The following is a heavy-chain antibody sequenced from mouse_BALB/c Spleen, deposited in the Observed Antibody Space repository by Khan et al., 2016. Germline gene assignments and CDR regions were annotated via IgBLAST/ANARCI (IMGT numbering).Heavy chain of an antibody. CDR3: GYGSSYWYFDV. J-gene: IGHJ1*01. CDR2: ISYSGST. Sequence: EVQLQESGPGLVKPSQSLSLTCTVTGYSITSDYAWNWIRQFPGNKLEWMGYISYSGSTSYNPSLKSRISITRDTSKNQFFLQLNSVTTEDTATYYCGYGSSYWYFDVWGAGTTVTVSS. V-gene: IGHV3-2*02. CDR1: GYSITSDYA. D-gene: IGHD1-1*01.